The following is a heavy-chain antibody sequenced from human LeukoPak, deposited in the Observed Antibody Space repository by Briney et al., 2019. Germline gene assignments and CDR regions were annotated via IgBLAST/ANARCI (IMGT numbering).Heavy chain of an antibody. Sequence: GGSLRLSCAASGFTVRSNYMSWVRQAPGKGLEWVSVIYSGGRTYYEDSVKGRFTISRDNSKNTLYLQMNSLRAEDTAVYYCARDKRVGATPDVFDIWGQGTMVTVSS. CDR3: ARDKRVGATPDVFDI. V-gene: IGHV3-53*05. D-gene: IGHD1-26*01. CDR1: GFTVRSNY. J-gene: IGHJ3*02. CDR2: IYSGGRT.